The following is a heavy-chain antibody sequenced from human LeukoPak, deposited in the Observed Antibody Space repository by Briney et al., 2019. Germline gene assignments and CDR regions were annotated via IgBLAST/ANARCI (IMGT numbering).Heavy chain of an antibody. CDR3: AREPHSSGNY. Sequence: GGSLRLSCAASGFTSRSYWMHWVRHAPGKGLVWVARIISDGSSTSYADSVKGRFTISRDNAKNTLYLQMNSLRADDTAVYYCAREPHSSGNYWGQGTLVTVSS. J-gene: IGHJ4*02. V-gene: IGHV3-74*01. CDR2: IISDGSST. D-gene: IGHD6-19*01. CDR1: GFTSRSYW.